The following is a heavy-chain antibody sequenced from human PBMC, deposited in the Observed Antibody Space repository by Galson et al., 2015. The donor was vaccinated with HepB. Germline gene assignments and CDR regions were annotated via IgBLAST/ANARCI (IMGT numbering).Heavy chain of an antibody. CDR3: AREVFGEYSSSPRHDGYDI. CDR2: INEDGSVK. D-gene: IGHD6-6*01. J-gene: IGHJ3*02. Sequence: SLRLSCAASGFIFSNYDMYWVRQSPGKGLEWVANINEDGSVKKYVDSEKGRCTISRDNARNSLYLQMNSLRAEDTAIYYCAREVFGEYSSSPRHDGYDIWGQGTMVTVSS. CDR1: GFIFSNYD. V-gene: IGHV3-7*01.